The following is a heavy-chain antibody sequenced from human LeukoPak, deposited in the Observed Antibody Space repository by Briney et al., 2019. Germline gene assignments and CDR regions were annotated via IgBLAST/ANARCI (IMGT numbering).Heavy chain of an antibody. Sequence: ETLSLTFTVSGGSISSYYWSWIRQPAGKGLEWIGRIYTSGSTNYNPSLKSRVTMSVDTSKNQFSLKLSSVTAADTAVYYCAREVPMVRGVAKDYWGQGTLVTVSS. CDR3: AREVPMVRGVAKDY. V-gene: IGHV4-4*07. CDR1: GGSISSYY. D-gene: IGHD3-10*01. J-gene: IGHJ4*02. CDR2: IYTSGST.